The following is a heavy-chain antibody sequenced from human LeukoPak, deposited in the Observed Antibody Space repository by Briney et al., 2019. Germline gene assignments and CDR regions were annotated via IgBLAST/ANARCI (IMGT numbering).Heavy chain of an antibody. CDR1: AFTFRSYG. Sequence: GGSLRLSCAASAFTFRSYGMHWVRQAPGKGLEWVAFIRYHGSDKYYADSVRDRFTISRDNSKNTLYLQMNSLRAEDTAVYYCAKKWSGDYDSSGVNDAFDIWGQGTMVTVSS. D-gene: IGHD3-22*01. V-gene: IGHV3-30*02. J-gene: IGHJ3*02. CDR2: IRYHGSDK. CDR3: AKKWSGDYDSSGVNDAFDI.